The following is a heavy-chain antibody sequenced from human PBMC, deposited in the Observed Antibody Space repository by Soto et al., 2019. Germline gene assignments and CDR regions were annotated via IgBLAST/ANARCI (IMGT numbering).Heavy chain of an antibody. D-gene: IGHD2-15*01. Sequence: ASVKVSCKTSGYTFNDYYMHRVRQAPGQGLEWMGWINPNSGGPISAQKFQGRVTKTRDTSLSTAYLELSRLRSDDSAVYYSARGGSTSFDYWGQGAQVTVSS. CDR2: INPNSGGP. V-gene: IGHV1-2*02. CDR3: ARGGSTSFDY. J-gene: IGHJ4*02. CDR1: GYTFNDYY.